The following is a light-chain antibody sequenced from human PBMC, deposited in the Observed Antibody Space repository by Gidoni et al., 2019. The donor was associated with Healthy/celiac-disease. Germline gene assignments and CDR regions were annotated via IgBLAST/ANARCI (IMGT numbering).Light chain of an antibody. V-gene: IGKV3-11*01. CDR3: QQRSTWPLT. J-gene: IGKJ4*01. CDR2: DAS. Sequence: ELVLTQSPATLSLSPGESATLSCRTSQSVDSYLVWFQQKPGQAPRLLIYDASNRATGIPARLRGSGSGTDFTLTISSLEPEDFAVYYCQQRSTWPLTFGGGTKVEI. CDR1: QSVDSY.